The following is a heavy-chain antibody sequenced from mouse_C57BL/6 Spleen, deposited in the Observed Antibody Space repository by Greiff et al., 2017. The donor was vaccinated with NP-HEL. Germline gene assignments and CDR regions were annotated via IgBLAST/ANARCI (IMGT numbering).Heavy chain of an antibody. J-gene: IGHJ2*01. CDR2: INPNNGGT. CDR1: GYTFTDYN. Sequence: VQLQQSGPELVKPGASVKIPCKASGYTFTDYNMDWVKQSHGKSLEWIGDINPNNGGTIYNQKFKGKATLTVDKSSSTAYMELRSLTSEDTAVYYCARQTTTVGYYFDYWGQGTTLTVSS. D-gene: IGHD1-1*01. V-gene: IGHV1-18*01. CDR3: ARQTTTVGYYFDY.